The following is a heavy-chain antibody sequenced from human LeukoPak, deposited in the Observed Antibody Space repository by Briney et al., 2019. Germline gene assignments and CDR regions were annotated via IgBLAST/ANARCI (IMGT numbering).Heavy chain of an antibody. CDR1: GGSISSYY. D-gene: IGHD3-3*01. CDR2: IFYSGST. Sequence: SETLSLTCTVSGGSISSYYWSWIRQPPGKGLEWIGYIFYSGSTNYNPSLKSRVTISVDTSKNQFSLKLTSVTAADTAVYYCARDQYDTWSRRGNLDSWGQGTLVIVSS. CDR3: ARDQYDTWSRRGNLDS. V-gene: IGHV4-59*01. J-gene: IGHJ4*02.